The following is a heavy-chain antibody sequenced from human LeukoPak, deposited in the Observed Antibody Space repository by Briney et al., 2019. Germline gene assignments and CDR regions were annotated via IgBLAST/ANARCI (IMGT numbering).Heavy chain of an antibody. J-gene: IGHJ3*02. CDR1: GFTISDYY. CDR2: IINSGSTM. D-gene: IGHD1-7*01. V-gene: IGHV3-11*01. Sequence: GGSLRLSCAASGFTISDYYMNWIRQAPGKGLEWVSYIINSGSTMFYADSVKGRFTVSRDNAKNSLYLQMNSLKTEDTAVYYCTTNNWNYGDAFDIWGQGTMVTVSS. CDR3: TTNNWNYGDAFDI.